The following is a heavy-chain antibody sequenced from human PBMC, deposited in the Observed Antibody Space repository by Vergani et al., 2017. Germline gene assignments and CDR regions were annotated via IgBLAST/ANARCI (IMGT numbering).Heavy chain of an antibody. V-gene: IGHV1-69*09. CDR3: ARGQEYSYGPYCFDY. D-gene: IGHD5-18*01. CDR1: GYTFTGYY. Sequence: QVQLVQSGAEVKKPGASVKVSCKASGYTFTGYYMHWVRQAPGQGLEWMGWINPILGIANYAQKFQGRVTITADKSTSTAYMELSSLRSEDTAVYYCARGQEYSYGPYCFDYWGQGTLVTVSS. J-gene: IGHJ4*02. CDR2: INPILGIA.